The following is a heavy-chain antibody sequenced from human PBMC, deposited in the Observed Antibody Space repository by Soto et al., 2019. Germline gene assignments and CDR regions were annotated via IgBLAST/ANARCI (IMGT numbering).Heavy chain of an antibody. CDR2: ISYDGSNK. CDR1: GFTFGSYA. Sequence: PGGSLRLSCAASGFTFGSYAMHWVRQAPGKGLEWVALISYDGSNKYYADSVKGRFTISRDNSKNTVYLQMNSLRAEDTAVYFCAKLPQYETLTGYLNYFDYWGPGILVTVSS. J-gene: IGHJ4*02. CDR3: AKLPQYETLTGYLNYFDY. V-gene: IGHV3-30-3*01. D-gene: IGHD3-9*01.